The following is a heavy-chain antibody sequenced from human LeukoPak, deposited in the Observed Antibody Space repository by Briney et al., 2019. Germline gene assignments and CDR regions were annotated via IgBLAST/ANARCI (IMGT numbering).Heavy chain of an antibody. CDR1: GYSFTSYW. Sequence: GESLKISCKGSGYSFTSYWIGWVRQMPGKGLEWMGIIYPGDSDTRYSPSFQGQVTISADKSISTAYLQWSSLKASDTAMYYCARRAPEYYHSSGYTELDYWGQGTLVTVSS. CDR3: ARRAPEYYHSSGYTELDY. CDR2: IYPGDSDT. D-gene: IGHD3-22*01. J-gene: IGHJ4*02. V-gene: IGHV5-51*01.